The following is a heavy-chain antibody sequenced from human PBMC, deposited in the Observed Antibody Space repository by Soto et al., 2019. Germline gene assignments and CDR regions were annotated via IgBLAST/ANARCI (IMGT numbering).Heavy chain of an antibody. V-gene: IGHV3-30*18. Sequence: QVQLVESGGGVVQPGRSLRLSCAASGFTFSSYGMHWVSQAPVKGLEWVAVISYDGSNKYYADSVKGRFTISRDNSKNTLYLQMNSLRAEDTAVYYCAKVGGVVATINADYWGQGTLVTVSS. CDR3: AKVGGVVATINADY. CDR1: GFTFSSYG. J-gene: IGHJ4*02. D-gene: IGHD5-12*01. CDR2: ISYDGSNK.